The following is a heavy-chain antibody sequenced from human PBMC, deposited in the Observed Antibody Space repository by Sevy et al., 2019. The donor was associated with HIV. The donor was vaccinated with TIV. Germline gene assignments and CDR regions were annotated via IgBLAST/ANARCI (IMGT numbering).Heavy chain of an antibody. CDR2: LSYDGSTQ. J-gene: IGHJ4*02. D-gene: IGHD6-19*01. CDR1: GFSVSSHA. V-gene: IGHV3-30*04. Sequence: GGSLRLSCAASGFSVSSHAMHWVRQAPGKGLEWVALLSYDGSTQYYADSVKGRFSISRDNSKNILYLQMNSLRPADTALYYCTRDAGYSVGWYPSNYWSQGILVTVSS. CDR3: TRDAGYSVGWYPSNY.